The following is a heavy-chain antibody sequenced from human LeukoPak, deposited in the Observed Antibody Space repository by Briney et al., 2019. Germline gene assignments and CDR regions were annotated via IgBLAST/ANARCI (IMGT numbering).Heavy chain of an antibody. J-gene: IGHJ5*02. CDR1: GYSFTSYW. CDR2: IDPSDSYT. Sequence: GESLRISCKGFGYSFTSYWISWVRQMPGKGLEWMGRIDPSDSYTNYSPSFQGHVTISADKSISTAYLQWSSLKASDTAMYYCARYRNSADWITMVRGVPPWFDPWGQGTLVTVSS. V-gene: IGHV5-10-1*01. CDR3: ARYRNSADWITMVRGVPPWFDP. D-gene: IGHD3-10*01.